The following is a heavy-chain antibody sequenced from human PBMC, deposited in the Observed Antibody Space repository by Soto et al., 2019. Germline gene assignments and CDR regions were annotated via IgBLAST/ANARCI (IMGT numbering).Heavy chain of an antibody. Sequence: PGGSLRLSCTGSGFTFSDFYMTWFRQAPGKGLEWVSYISPTGTTMYYVDSVKGRFTISRDNAKKSLYLDMNSLRADDTAVYYCARGVWFPSPWGKGTTVTVSS. D-gene: IGHD2-21*01. CDR2: ISPTGTTM. J-gene: IGHJ6*04. V-gene: IGHV3-11*01. CDR3: ARGVWFPSP. CDR1: GFTFSDFY.